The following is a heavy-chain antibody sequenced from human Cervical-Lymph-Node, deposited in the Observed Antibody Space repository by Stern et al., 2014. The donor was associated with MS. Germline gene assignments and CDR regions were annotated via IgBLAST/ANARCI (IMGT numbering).Heavy chain of an antibody. CDR2: ITSKTDGGAA. CDR3: STDLDYYDSSAYYPVGY. D-gene: IGHD3-22*01. CDR1: GFTFTYAW. Sequence: EVQLVESGGGLVEPGGSLRLSCAASGFTFTYAWMNWVRQAPGKGLEWVGRITSKTDGGAADYAAPVKGRFTISRDDSKNTLYLQMNSLKTEDTAVYYCSTDLDYYDSSAYYPVGYWGQGTLVSVYS. V-gene: IGHV3-15*01. J-gene: IGHJ4*02.